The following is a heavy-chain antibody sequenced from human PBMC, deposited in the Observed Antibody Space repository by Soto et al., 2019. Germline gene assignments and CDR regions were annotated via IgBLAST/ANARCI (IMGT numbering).Heavy chain of an antibody. CDR3: ARGRITIFGAVRRGYYYYGMDV. D-gene: IGHD3-3*01. Sequence: ASVKVSCKISGHTLTELSIHWVRQAPGKGLEWMGGIIPIFGTANYAQKFQGRVTITADESTSTAYMELSSLRSEDTAVYYCARGRITIFGAVRRGYYYYGMDVWGQGTTVTVSS. CDR1: GHTLTELS. J-gene: IGHJ6*02. CDR2: IIPIFGTA. V-gene: IGHV1-69*13.